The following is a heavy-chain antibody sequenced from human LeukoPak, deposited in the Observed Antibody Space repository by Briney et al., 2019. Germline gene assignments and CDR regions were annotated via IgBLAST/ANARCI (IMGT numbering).Heavy chain of an antibody. CDR2: IYYSGST. J-gene: IGHJ4*02. CDR1: GGSISSSSYY. Sequence: PSETLSLTCTVSGGSISSSSYYWGWIRQPPGKGLEWIGSIYYSGSTYYNPSPKSRVTISVDTSKNQFSLKLSSVTAADTAVYYCARHLVRATFALVYYFDYWGQGTLVTVSS. V-gene: IGHV4-39*01. CDR3: ARHLVRATFALVYYFDY. D-gene: IGHD1-26*01.